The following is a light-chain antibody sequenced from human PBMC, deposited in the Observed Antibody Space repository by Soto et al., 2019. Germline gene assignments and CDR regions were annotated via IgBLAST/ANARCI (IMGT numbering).Light chain of an antibody. Sequence: EIVLTQSPGTLSLSPGERATLSCRASTSSYLAWYQQKPGQAPRLLIYGASSRATGIPDRFSGSGSGTDFTLTISRREPEDFAVYYCHQYGSSPLTFGGGTKVEIK. CDR1: TSSY. J-gene: IGKJ4*01. CDR3: HQYGSSPLT. CDR2: GAS. V-gene: IGKV3-20*01.